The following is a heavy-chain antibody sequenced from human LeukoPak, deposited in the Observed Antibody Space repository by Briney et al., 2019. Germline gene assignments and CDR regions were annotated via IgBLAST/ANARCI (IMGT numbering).Heavy chain of an antibody. V-gene: IGHV3-9*01. CDR1: GFTFSSYA. J-gene: IGHJ4*02. D-gene: IGHD1-26*01. CDR2: ISWNSGSI. CDR3: ARASGSYLAADFDY. Sequence: GGSLRLSCAASGFTFSSYAMSWVRQAPGKGLEWVSGISWNSGSIGYADSVKGRFTISRDNAKNSLYLQMNSLRAEDTALYYCARASGSYLAADFDYWGQGTLVTVSS.